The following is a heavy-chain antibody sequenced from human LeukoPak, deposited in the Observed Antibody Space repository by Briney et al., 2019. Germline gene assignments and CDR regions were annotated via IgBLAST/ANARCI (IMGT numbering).Heavy chain of an antibody. CDR3: AREPHSSSWYGPFDY. D-gene: IGHD6-13*01. CDR1: GGSISSYY. V-gene: IGHV4-59*01. J-gene: IGHJ4*02. Sequence: KTSETLSFTCTVSGGSISSYYWSWIRQPPGKGLEWIGYIYYSGSTNYNPSLKSRVTISVDTSKNQFSLKLSSVTAADTAVYYCAREPHSSSWYGPFDYWGQGTLVTVSS. CDR2: IYYSGST.